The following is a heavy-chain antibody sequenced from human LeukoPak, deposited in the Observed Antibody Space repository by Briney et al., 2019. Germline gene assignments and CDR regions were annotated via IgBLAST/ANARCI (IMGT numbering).Heavy chain of an antibody. CDR1: GFTFSDYY. V-gene: IGHV3-11*01. CDR3: ARERIVVVPAAMRSSYYFDY. J-gene: IGHJ4*02. CDR2: ISSSGSTI. Sequence: PGGSLRLSCAASGFTFSDYYMSWIRQAPGKGLEWVSYISSSGSTIYSADSVKGRFTISRDNAKNSLYLQMNSLRAEDTAVYYCARERIVVVPAAMRSSYYFDYWGQGTLVTVSS. D-gene: IGHD2-2*01.